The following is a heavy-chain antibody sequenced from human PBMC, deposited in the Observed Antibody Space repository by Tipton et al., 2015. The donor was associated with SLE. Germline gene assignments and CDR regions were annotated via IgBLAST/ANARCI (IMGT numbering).Heavy chain of an antibody. CDR1: GGSISSYY. V-gene: IGHV4-59*01. CDR3: ARDPGGSYLDN. Sequence: TLSLTCTASGGSISSYYWSWIRQPPGRGLEWIGYISYSGSPNYNPSLKSRVTISVDTSKNQFSLKLSSVTAADTAVYYCARDPGGSYLDNWGQGTLVTVSS. J-gene: IGHJ4*02. CDR2: ISYSGSP. D-gene: IGHD1-26*01.